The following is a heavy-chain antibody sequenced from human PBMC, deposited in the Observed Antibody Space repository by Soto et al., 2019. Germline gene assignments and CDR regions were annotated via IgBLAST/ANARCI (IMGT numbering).Heavy chain of an antibody. CDR1: GITYTTYA. V-gene: IGHV1-3*04. D-gene: IGHD5-12*01. CDR3: ARAISGYVS. CDR2: INTGNGNT. J-gene: IGHJ5*02. Sequence: QVQLVQSVAEVKKPGASVKVACKASGITYTTYAIHWVRQAPGQGLEWMGWINTGNGNTRYSQRFQGRVTLTTDTSASTAYMDVSSLTSEDTAVYYCARAISGYVSWGQGNLITVSS.